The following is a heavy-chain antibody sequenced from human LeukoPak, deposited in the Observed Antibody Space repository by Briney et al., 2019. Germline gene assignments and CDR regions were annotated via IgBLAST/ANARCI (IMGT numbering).Heavy chain of an antibody. CDR2: IIPIFGTA. V-gene: IGHV1-69*05. CDR1: GGTFSSYA. CDR3: ARSAVDWYRLPNHYYYYMDV. J-gene: IGHJ6*03. Sequence: GSSVKVSCKASGGTFSSYAISWVRQAPGQGLEWMGGIIPIFGTANYAQKFQGRVTITTDESTSTAYMELSSLRSEDTAVYYCARSAVDWYRLPNHYYYYMDVWGKGTTVTVSS. D-gene: IGHD3/OR15-3a*01.